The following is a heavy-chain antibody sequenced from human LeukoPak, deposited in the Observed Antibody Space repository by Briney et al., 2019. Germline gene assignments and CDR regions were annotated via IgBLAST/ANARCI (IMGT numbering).Heavy chain of an antibody. CDR3: ARGRWFDP. CDR1: GFTFSIYE. Sequence: GGSLRLCCAASGFTFSIYEMNWVRQAPGKGLEWVSFISGSGSTIHFADSVKGRFTISRDNAKNSLYLQMNSLRGEDTAVYYCARGRWFDPWGQGTLVTVSS. CDR2: ISGSGSTI. J-gene: IGHJ5*02. V-gene: IGHV3-48*03.